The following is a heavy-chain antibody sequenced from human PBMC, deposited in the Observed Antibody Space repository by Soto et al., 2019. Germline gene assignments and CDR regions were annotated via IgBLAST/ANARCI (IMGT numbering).Heavy chain of an antibody. CDR3: AKSKIVVVKFNYFDY. CDR2: ISGSGGST. D-gene: IGHD3-22*01. CDR1: GFTFSSYA. J-gene: IGHJ4*02. Sequence: GGSLRLSCAASGFTFSSYAMSWVRQAPGKGLEWVSAISGSGGSTYYADSVKGRFTISRNNSKNTLYLQMNSLRAEDTAVYDCAKSKIVVVKFNYFDYWGQGTLVTVSS. V-gene: IGHV3-23*01.